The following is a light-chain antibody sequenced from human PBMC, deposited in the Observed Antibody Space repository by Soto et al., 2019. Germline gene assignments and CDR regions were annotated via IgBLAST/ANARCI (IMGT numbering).Light chain of an antibody. V-gene: IGKV3-20*01. CDR2: GAS. Sequence: EIVFSQSPGTLSFSPGEKATLFCRASQSVSSSYLAWYQQKPGQAPRLLILGASGRATGIPDRFSGSGSGTDFTLTISRLEPEDFAVYYCQQYGSSPTFGQGTRLEIK. CDR1: QSVSSSY. CDR3: QQYGSSPT. J-gene: IGKJ5*01.